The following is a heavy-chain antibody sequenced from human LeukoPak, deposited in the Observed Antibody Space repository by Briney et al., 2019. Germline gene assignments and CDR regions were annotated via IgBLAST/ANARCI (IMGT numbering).Heavy chain of an antibody. D-gene: IGHD3-3*01. Sequence: GGSLRLSCAASGFTFSSYSMNWVRQAPGKGLEWVSSISSGSSYIYYADSVKGRFTISRDNAKNSLYLQMNSLRAEDTAVYYCARDYYDFWSGPRDVWGQGTTVTVSS. CDR3: ARDYYDFWSGPRDV. V-gene: IGHV3-21*01. J-gene: IGHJ6*02. CDR1: GFTFSSYS. CDR2: ISSGSSYI.